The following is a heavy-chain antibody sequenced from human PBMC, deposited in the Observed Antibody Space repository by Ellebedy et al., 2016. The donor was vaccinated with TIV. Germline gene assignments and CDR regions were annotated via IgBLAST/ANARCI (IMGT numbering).Heavy chain of an antibody. CDR2: FYCTGST. Sequence: MPSETLSLTCTVSGDSISNNYYCWGWIRQPPGKGLEWIGTFYCTGSTDYNPSLKSRVTISRDTSKNQFSLKLTSVIAADTAIYYCARGNRDRSWGFAHWGQGILVTVSS. CDR3: ARGNRDRSWGFAH. J-gene: IGHJ4*02. CDR1: GDSISNNYYC. V-gene: IGHV4-39*07. D-gene: IGHD5-24*01.